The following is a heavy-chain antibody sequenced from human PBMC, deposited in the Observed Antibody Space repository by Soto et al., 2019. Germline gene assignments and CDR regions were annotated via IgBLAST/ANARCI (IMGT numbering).Heavy chain of an antibody. V-gene: IGHV1-18*04. CDR3: ARGPGYCSGGSCYAVDP. D-gene: IGHD2-15*01. CDR1: GYTFRSYG. Sequence: QVQLVQSGAEVKKPGASVKVSCKASGYTFRSYGITWVRQAPGRGLEWMGWISAYNGNTTYAQNLQGRVTMTTDTSTPTAYMELRSLRSADTALYYCARGPGYCSGGSCYAVDPWGQGTLVTFSS. CDR2: ISAYNGNT. J-gene: IGHJ5*02.